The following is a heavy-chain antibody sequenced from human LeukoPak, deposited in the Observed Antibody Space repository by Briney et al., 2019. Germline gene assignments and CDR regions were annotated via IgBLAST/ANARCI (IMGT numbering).Heavy chain of an antibody. CDR3: PRDSSYSSSSLGFDY. V-gene: IGHV1-69*05. CDR2: IIPIFGTA. CDR1: GGTFISYA. D-gene: IGHD6-6*01. Sequence: SVKVSCKASGGTFISYAISWVRQAPGQGLEWMGGIIPIFGTANYAQKFQGRGSMTRDMSRSKVYMELRSLRSEDTAVYSCPRDSSYSSSSLGFDYWGQGTLLTVSS. J-gene: IGHJ4*02.